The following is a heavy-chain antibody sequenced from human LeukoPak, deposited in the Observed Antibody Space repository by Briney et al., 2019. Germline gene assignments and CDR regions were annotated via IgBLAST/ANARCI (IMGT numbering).Heavy chain of an antibody. J-gene: IGHJ4*02. CDR1: GGSISSSTYY. V-gene: IGHV4-39*01. CDR3: ARSSYGAGSKPYWVDY. Sequence: SETLSLTCTVSGGSISSSTYYWAWIRQPPGKGLEYIGSYSGSTYYNPSLKSRVTIFVDTSQKQFSLKLSSVTAAETAVYYCARSSYGAGSKPYWVDYWGQGTLVTVSS. D-gene: IGHD3-10*01. CDR2: YSGST.